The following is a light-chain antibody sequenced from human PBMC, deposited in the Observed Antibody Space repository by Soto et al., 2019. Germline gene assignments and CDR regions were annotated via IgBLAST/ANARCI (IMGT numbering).Light chain of an antibody. V-gene: IGKV3-15*01. CDR2: GAS. Sequence: EIVMTQTPATLSVSPGERGTLPCRASHSVSSNLAWYQQKPGQAPRLLIYGASSRATGIPARFSGSGSGTEFTLTISSLQSEDFAVYYCQQYNNWPHSFGQGTNLEIK. CDR1: HSVSSN. CDR3: QQYNNWPHS. J-gene: IGKJ2*03.